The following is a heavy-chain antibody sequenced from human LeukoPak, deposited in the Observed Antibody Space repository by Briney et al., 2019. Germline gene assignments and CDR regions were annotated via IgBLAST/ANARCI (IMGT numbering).Heavy chain of an antibody. D-gene: IGHD2-2*02. J-gene: IGHJ6*03. CDR2: IHYRGRN. CDR3: GRIPCYYYMDV. V-gene: IGHV4-59*01. Sequence: SETLSLTCTVSGDSMSSYYWSWIRHPPGKGLEWLGYIHYRGRNNYNPSLKGRVTISVDTSKKQFSLKQDSLTTPDPAGYYFGRIPCYYYMDVWGKGTTVTVSS. CDR1: GDSMSSYY.